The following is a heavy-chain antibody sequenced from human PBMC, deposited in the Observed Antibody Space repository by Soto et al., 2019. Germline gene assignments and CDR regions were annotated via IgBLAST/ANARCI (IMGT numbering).Heavy chain of an antibody. CDR2: VSNEGSK. Sequence: EVQLVESGGGLVQPGGSLRLACAGSGFRVSDYWMHWVRQAPGKGLVWVSRVSNEGSKEYADFVTGRFTLSKDNAKNTLYLEMDSLSVEDTALYYCTATPRNGMGVWGQGTQVTVAS. V-gene: IGHV3-74*01. CDR1: GFRVSDYW. CDR3: TATPRNGMGV. J-gene: IGHJ6*02.